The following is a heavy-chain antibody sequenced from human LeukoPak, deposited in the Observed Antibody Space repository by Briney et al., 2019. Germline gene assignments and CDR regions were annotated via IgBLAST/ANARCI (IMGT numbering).Heavy chain of an antibody. J-gene: IGHJ4*02. CDR2: ISISADMT. CDR1: GFPFSSHA. D-gene: IGHD4/OR15-4a*01. Sequence: PGGSLRLSCEVSGFPFSSHAMSWVRQAPGRGLEWVSGISISADMTYYADSVQGRFIISRDNSKNTLYLQMDSLRVEDTAVYYCANEEVPNDYWGQGTLFTVSS. CDR3: ANEEVPNDY. V-gene: IGHV3-23*01.